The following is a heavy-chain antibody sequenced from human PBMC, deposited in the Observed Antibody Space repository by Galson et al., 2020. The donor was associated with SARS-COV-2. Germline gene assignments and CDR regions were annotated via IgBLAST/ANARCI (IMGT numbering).Heavy chain of an antibody. Sequence: SVKVSCKASGGTFSSYAISWVRQAPGQGLEWMGGIIPILGIANYAQKFQGRVTITADKSTSTAYMELSSLRSEDTAVYYCARSLVPEIVVVPAATYYFDYWGQGTLVTVSS. J-gene: IGHJ4*02. D-gene: IGHD2-2*01. V-gene: IGHV1-69*10. CDR2: IIPILGIA. CDR1: GGTFSSYA. CDR3: ARSLVPEIVVVPAATYYFDY.